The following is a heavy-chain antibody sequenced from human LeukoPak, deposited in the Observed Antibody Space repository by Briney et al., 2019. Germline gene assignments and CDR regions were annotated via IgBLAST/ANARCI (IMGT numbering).Heavy chain of an antibody. CDR1: GFPFSSYA. Sequence: GGSLRLSCAASGFPFSSYAMHWVRQAPGKGLEWVAVISYDGSSKYYAGSVKGRFTISRDNSKNTLYLQMDSLRAEDTAVYYCARATSYDFWYFDYWGQGTLVTVSS. D-gene: IGHD3-3*01. CDR2: ISYDGSSK. CDR3: ARATSYDFWYFDY. J-gene: IGHJ4*02. V-gene: IGHV3-30-3*01.